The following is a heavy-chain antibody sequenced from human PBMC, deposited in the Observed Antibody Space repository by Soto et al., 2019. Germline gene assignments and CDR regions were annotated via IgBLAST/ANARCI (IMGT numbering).Heavy chain of an antibody. V-gene: IGHV3-30*18. D-gene: IGHD6-13*01. J-gene: IGHJ4*02. CDR2: ISYDGSKK. CDR1: GFTFSSCA. Sequence: QVQLVESGGGVVQPGRSLRLSCAASGFTFSSCAMHWVRQAPGKGLEWVAVISYDGSKKYYADSVKGRFTISRDNSKDMLYLQMNSLRDEDTAVYYCVKDRSSTWSFDYWGQGTLVTVSS. CDR3: VKDRSSTWSFDY.